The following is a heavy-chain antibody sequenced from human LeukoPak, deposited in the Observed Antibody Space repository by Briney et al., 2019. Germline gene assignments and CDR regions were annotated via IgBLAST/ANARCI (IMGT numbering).Heavy chain of an antibody. V-gene: IGHV4-39*01. Sequence: SETLSLTCTVSGGSISSSSYYWGWIRQPPGKGLEWIGSIYYSGSTYYNPSLKSQVTISVDTSKNQFSLKLSSVTAADTAVYYCARLPLWFGELFPDYWGQGTLVTVSS. J-gene: IGHJ4*02. CDR3: ARLPLWFGELFPDY. D-gene: IGHD3-10*01. CDR1: GGSISSSSYY. CDR2: IYYSGST.